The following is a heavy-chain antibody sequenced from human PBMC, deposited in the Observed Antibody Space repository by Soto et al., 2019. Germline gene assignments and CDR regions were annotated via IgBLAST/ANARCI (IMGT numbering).Heavy chain of an antibody. CDR1: GGSISSGGYY. CDR3: ARACRDFGCLPPYWYFDL. Sequence: QVQLQESGPGLVKPSQTLSLTCTVSGGSISSGGYYWSWIRQHPGKGLEWIGYIYYSGSTYYNPSLKGRVTLSVGTSKEPFSLELGSGTAAGTAGYYWARACRDFGCLPPYWYFDLWGRGTLVTVSS. D-gene: IGHD2-15*01. V-gene: IGHV4-31*03. CDR2: IYYSGST. J-gene: IGHJ2*01.